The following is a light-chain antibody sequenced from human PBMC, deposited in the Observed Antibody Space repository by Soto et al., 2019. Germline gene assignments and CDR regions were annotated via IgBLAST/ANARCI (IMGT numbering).Light chain of an antibody. Sequence: DFQMTQSPSSLSASVGDRVTVSCRASQSINSDLNWYRQKPGKAPELLIYAASTLQRGVPSRFSGSGSGTDFTLTIRSLQPEDFATYYCQQTYSTLMWTFGQGTKVDIK. J-gene: IGKJ1*01. CDR3: QQTYSTLMWT. V-gene: IGKV1-39*01. CDR1: QSINSD. CDR2: AAS.